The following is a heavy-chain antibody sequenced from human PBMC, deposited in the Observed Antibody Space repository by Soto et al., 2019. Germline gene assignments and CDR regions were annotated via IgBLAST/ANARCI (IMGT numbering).Heavy chain of an antibody. V-gene: IGHV3-23*01. Sequence: GGSLRLSCAASGFTFSSYAMSWVRQAPGKGLEWVSAISGSGGSTYYADSVKGRFTISRDNSKNTLYLQMNSLSAEDTAVYYCAKWGGYYDSSGYYGPGYFDYWGQGTLVTVSS. D-gene: IGHD3-22*01. CDR3: AKWGGYYDSSGYYGPGYFDY. J-gene: IGHJ4*02. CDR1: GFTFSSYA. CDR2: ISGSGGST.